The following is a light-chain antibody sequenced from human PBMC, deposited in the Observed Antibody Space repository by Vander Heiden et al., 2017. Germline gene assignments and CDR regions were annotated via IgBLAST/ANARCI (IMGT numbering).Light chain of an antibody. Sequence: EIVLTQSPATLSLSPGDRATLSCRASQNVSNFLAWYQQKPGQAPRLLIYDVYDTATGIPARFSGSGSGTDFTLTISSLEPEDFAVYYCQQRSNWPPELSFGGGTKVEI. V-gene: IGKV3-11*01. CDR1: QNVSNF. CDR2: DVY. CDR3: QQRSNWPPELS. J-gene: IGKJ4*01.